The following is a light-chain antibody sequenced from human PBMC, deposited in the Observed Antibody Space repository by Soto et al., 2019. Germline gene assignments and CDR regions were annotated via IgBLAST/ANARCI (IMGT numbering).Light chain of an antibody. V-gene: IGKV3-15*01. J-gene: IGKJ5*01. Sequence: EIVMTQSPATLSVSPGERATLSCRDSQSVSSNLAWYQQKPGQAPRLPIYGASTRATGIPARFSGSGSGTGFTLTISSLEPEDFAVYYCQQRSNWPSITFGQGTRLEIK. CDR2: GAS. CDR3: QQRSNWPSIT. CDR1: QSVSSN.